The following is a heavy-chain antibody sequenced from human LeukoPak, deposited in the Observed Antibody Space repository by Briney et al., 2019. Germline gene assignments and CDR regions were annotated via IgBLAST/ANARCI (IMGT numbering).Heavy chain of an antibody. CDR3: ARVRHGIHLLEY. CDR2: IANSGIT. J-gene: IGHJ4*02. D-gene: IGHD5-18*01. V-gene: IGHV4-61*08. Sequence: SQTLSLTCTVSGGSISSGGYYWSWIRQHPGMGLEWIGYIANSGITSSNPSLKSRVTISVDMSKNQFFLKLSSVTAADTAVYYCARVRHGIHLLEYWGQGTLVTVSS. CDR1: GGSISSGGYY.